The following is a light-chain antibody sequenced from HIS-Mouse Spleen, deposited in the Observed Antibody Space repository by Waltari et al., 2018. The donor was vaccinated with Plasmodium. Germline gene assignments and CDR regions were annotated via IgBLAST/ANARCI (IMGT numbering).Light chain of an antibody. CDR3: CSYAGSSTFVV. J-gene: IGLJ2*01. Sequence: QSALTQPASVSGSPGPSITISCTGTSRDVGSYNLVSCYQQHPGKAPKLMIYEGSKRPSGVSNRFSGSKSGNTASLTISGLQAEDEADYYCCSYAGSSTFVVFGGGTKLTVL. CDR2: EGS. CDR1: SRDVGSYNL. V-gene: IGLV2-23*03.